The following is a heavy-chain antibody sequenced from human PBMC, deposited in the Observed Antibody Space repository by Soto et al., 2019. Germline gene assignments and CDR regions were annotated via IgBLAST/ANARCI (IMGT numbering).Heavy chain of an antibody. CDR3: AKGFYAGRSNWFES. CDR2: ISGPASMT. Sequence: GGSLRLSCAASGFSFSSYAMGWVRQAPGKGLEWVSLISGPASMTYYADSVKGRFTISRDNSKNTLNLQMSSLRAEDTAVYFCAKGFYAGRSNWFESWGQGTLVTVSS. D-gene: IGHD2-15*01. V-gene: IGHV3-23*01. CDR1: GFSFSSYA. J-gene: IGHJ5*01.